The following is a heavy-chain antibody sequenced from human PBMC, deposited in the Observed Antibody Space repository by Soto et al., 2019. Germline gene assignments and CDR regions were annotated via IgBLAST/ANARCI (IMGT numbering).Heavy chain of an antibody. CDR1: GGTFSSYA. Sequence: QVQLVQSGAEVKKPGSSVKVSCKASGGTFSSYAISWVRQAPGQGLEWMGGIIPIFGTANYAQKFQGRVTITAVKSTCTAYMELSSLRSEDTAVYYCAREFAADHHGLFDYWGQGTLVTVSS. CDR3: AREFAADHHGLFDY. V-gene: IGHV1-69*06. J-gene: IGHJ4*02. D-gene: IGHD2-15*01. CDR2: IIPIFGTA.